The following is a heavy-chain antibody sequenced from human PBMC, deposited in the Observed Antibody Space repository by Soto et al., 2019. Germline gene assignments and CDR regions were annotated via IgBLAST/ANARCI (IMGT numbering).Heavy chain of an antibody. V-gene: IGHV4-59*08. D-gene: IGHD6-19*01. CDR1: GGSISSYY. CDR3: ARGDSSGWTRVFDY. CDR2: IYYSGST. Sequence: ASETLSLTCTVSGGSISSYYWSWIRQPPGKGLEWIGYIYYSGSTNYNPSLKSRVTISVDTSKNQFSLKLSSVTAADTAVYYCARGDSSGWTRVFDYWGQGTPVTVSS. J-gene: IGHJ4*02.